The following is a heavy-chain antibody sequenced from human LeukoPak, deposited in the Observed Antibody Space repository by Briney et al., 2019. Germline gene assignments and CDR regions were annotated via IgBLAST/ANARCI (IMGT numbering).Heavy chain of an antibody. V-gene: IGHV4-59*08. CDR2: IYYSGST. Sequence: PSETLSLTCTVSGGSISSYYWSWIRQPPGKGLEWIGYIYYSGSTNYNPSLKSRVTISVDTSKNQFSLKLSSVTAADTAVYYCARAPNWNYFDDWGQGTLVTVSS. CDR1: GGSISSYY. J-gene: IGHJ4*02. CDR3: ARAPNWNYFDD. D-gene: IGHD1-20*01.